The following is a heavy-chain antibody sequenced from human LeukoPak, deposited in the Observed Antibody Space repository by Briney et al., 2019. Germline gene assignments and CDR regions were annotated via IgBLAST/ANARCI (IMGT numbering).Heavy chain of an antibody. J-gene: IGHJ4*01. CDR3: ARDAQRGFDYSNSLEY. CDR1: GFIFSHYG. Sequence: GGSLRLSCAASGFIFSHYGMHWVRQAPGKRLEWVAVIWSDGSNRFYADSVKGRFTISRDNSRNTVFLQMNSLRAEDTAMYYCARDAQRGFDYSNSLEYWGHGTLVTVSS. D-gene: IGHD4-11*01. V-gene: IGHV3-33*01. CDR2: IWSDGSNR.